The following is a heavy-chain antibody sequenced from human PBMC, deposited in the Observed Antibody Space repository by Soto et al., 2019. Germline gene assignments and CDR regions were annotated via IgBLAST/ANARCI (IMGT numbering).Heavy chain of an antibody. J-gene: IGHJ6*03. V-gene: IGHV4-34*01. CDR2: INHSGST. D-gene: IGHD3-3*01. CDR3: ASVVLRFMEWSPVYYMDV. Sequence: PSETLSLTCAFYGWSFSGYYWSWIRQAPGKGLEWIGEINHSGSTNYNPSLKRRVTISLDTSKNQFSLKLSSVTAADTAVYYCASVVLRFMEWSPVYYMDVWGEGTTVTVSS. CDR1: GWSFSGYY.